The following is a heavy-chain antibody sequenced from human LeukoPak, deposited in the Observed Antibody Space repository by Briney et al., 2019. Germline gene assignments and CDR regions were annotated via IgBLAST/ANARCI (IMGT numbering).Heavy chain of an antibody. CDR1: GYSISSGYY. CDR2: IYHSGST. Sequence: SETLSLTCAVSGYSISSGYYWGWIRQPPGKGLEWIGSIYHSGSTYYNPSLKSRVTISVDTSKNQFSLKLSSVTAADTAVYYCARPADYWGQGTLVTVSS. V-gene: IGHV4-38-2*01. J-gene: IGHJ4*02. CDR3: ARPADY.